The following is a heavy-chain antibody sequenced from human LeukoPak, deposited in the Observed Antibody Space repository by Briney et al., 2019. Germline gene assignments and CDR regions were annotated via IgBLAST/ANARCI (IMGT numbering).Heavy chain of an antibody. CDR3: AREGHEVAAAHTWFDP. V-gene: IGHV1-2*02. D-gene: IGHD6-13*01. J-gene: IGHJ5*02. CDR1: GYTFTGYY. CDR2: INPNSGGT. Sequence: VASVKVSCKASGYTFTGYYMHWVRQAPGQGLEWMGWINPNSGGTNYAQKFQGRVTMTRDTSISTAYMELSRLRSDDTAVYYCAREGHEVAAAHTWFDPWGQGTLVTVSS.